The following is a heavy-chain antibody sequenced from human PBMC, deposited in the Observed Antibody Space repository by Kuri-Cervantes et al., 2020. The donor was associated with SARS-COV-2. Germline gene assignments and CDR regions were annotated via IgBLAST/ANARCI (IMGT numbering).Heavy chain of an antibody. V-gene: IGHV3-11*06. CDR1: GFTFSDYY. Sequence: GESLKISCAASGFTFSDYYMSWIRQAPGKGLEWVSYISSSSSYTNYADSVKGRFTISRDNAKNSLYLQMNSLRAEDTAVYYCARDPYSSSWYRYYYGMDVWGQGTTVTVSS. CDR3: ARDPYSSSWYRYYYGMDV. D-gene: IGHD6-13*01. J-gene: IGHJ6*02. CDR2: ISSSSSYT.